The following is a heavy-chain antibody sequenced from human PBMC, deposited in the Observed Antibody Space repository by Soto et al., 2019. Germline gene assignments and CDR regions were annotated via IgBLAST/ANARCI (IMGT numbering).Heavy chain of an antibody. V-gene: IGHV3-21*01. D-gene: IGHD3-3*01. Sequence: PGGSLRLSCAASGFTFSSYSMNWVRQAPGKGLEWVSSISSSSSYIYYADSVKGRFTISRDNAKNSLYLQMNSLRAGDTAVYYCARDRRFYFDYWGQGTLVTVSS. CDR3: ARDRRFYFDY. CDR1: GFTFSSYS. CDR2: ISSSSSYI. J-gene: IGHJ4*02.